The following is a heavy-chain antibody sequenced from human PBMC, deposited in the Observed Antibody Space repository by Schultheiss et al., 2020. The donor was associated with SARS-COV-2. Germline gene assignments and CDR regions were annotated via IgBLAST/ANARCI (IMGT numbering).Heavy chain of an antibody. D-gene: IGHD3-22*01. V-gene: IGHV3-30*18. Sequence: GESLKISCAASGFTFSSYGMHWVRQAPGKGLEWVAVISYDGSNKYYADSVKGRFTISRDNSKNTLYLQMNSLRAEDTAVYYCAKVTMIVGYAFDIWGQGTMVTVSS. J-gene: IGHJ3*02. CDR3: AKVTMIVGYAFDI. CDR2: ISYDGSNK. CDR1: GFTFSSYG.